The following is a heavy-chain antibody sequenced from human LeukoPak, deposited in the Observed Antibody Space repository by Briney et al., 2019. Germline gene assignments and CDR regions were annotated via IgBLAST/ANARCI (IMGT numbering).Heavy chain of an antibody. V-gene: IGHV3-7*03. CDR1: GFAFSRYW. CDR2: IKQDGSEN. Sequence: GGSLRLSCAASGFAFSRYWMSWVRQAPGKGPEWVANIKQDGSENHYLDSVRGRFTISRDNAKNSLYLQMNSLRAEDTAVYYCAHCDFWSGFSFDDWGQGTLVTVSS. J-gene: IGHJ4*02. D-gene: IGHD3-3*01. CDR3: AHCDFWSGFSFDD.